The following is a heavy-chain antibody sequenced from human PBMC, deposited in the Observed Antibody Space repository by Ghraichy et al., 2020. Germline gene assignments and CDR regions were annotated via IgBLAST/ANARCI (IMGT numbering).Heavy chain of an antibody. Sequence: SETLSLTCTVSGGSISSYYRSWIRQPPGKGLEWIGYIYYSGSTNYNPSLKSRVTISVDTSKNQFSLKLSSVTAADTAVYYCARANSSGWYMGWFDPWGQGTLVTVSS. V-gene: IGHV4-59*01. D-gene: IGHD6-19*01. CDR2: IYYSGST. CDR3: ARANSSGWYMGWFDP. CDR1: GGSISSYY. J-gene: IGHJ5*02.